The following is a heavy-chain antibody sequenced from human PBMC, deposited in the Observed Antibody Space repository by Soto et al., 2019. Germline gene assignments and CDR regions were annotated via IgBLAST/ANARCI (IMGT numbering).Heavy chain of an antibody. CDR3: ARQRRYSYGQPKPYYFDY. CDR2: IYYSGST. J-gene: IGHJ4*02. V-gene: IGHV4-59*08. Sequence: SETLSLTCTVSGGSMSSYYWSWIRQPPGKGLEWIGYIYYSGSTNYNPSLKSRVTISVDTSKNQFSLKLSSVTAADTAVYYCARQRRYSYGQPKPYYFDYWGQGTLVTVSS. CDR1: GGSMSSYY. D-gene: IGHD5-18*01.